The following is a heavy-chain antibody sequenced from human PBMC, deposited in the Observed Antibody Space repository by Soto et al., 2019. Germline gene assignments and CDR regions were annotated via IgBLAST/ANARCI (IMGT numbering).Heavy chain of an antibody. CDR2: LYYTGST. J-gene: IGHJ4*02. D-gene: IGHD2-15*01. CDR3: ARGPIPVVRRYFDS. CDR1: GDSVSSGYY. Sequence: SETLSLTCSVSGDSVSSGYYWNWIRQSPGKGLEWIGHLYYTGSTNYNPSLKSRVTISVDTSKNQFFLNLTSVTAADTAVYYCARGPIPVVRRYFDSWGQG. V-gene: IGHV4-61*01.